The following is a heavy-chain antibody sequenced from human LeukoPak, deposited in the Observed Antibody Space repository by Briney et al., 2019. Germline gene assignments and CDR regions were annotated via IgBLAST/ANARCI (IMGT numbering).Heavy chain of an antibody. CDR2: ISAYNGNT. V-gene: IGHV1-18*01. D-gene: IGHD3-22*01. CDR3: ARGVDSSGYYYNPAPRYFDS. Sequence: AASVKVSCKASGYTFTSYDISWVRQAPGQGLEWMGWISAYNGNTNYAQKLQGRVTMTTDTSTSTAYMELRSLRSDDTAVYYCARGVDSSGYYYNPAPRYFDSWGQGTLVTVSS. CDR1: GYTFTSYD. J-gene: IGHJ4*02.